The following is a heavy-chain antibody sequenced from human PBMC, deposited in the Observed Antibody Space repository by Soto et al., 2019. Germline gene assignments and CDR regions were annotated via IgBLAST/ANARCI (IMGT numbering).Heavy chain of an antibody. CDR2: INAGNGHT. CDR1: GYTFTSYA. V-gene: IGHV1-3*01. CDR3: AKLRYFDWSSYNWFEY. J-gene: IGHJ5*01. D-gene: IGHD3-9*01. Sequence: ASVKVSCKASGYTFTSYAMHWVRQAPGQRLEWMGWINAGNGHTKYSQKFQGRVTITRDTSASTAYMELTSLRSEDTAVYYCAKLRYFDWSSYNWFEYWGQGTPVTVSS.